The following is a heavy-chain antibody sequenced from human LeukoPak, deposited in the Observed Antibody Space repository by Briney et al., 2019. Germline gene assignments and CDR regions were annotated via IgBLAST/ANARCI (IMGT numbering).Heavy chain of an antibody. Sequence: SETLSLTCAVYGGSFSGYYWSWIRQPPGKGLEWIGSIYYSGSTHYNPSLKSRVTISVDTSKNQFSLKLSSVTAADTAVYYCARDRPRYCSSTSCYEHWFDPWGQGTLVTVSS. V-gene: IGHV4-34*01. CDR3: ARDRPRYCSSTSCYEHWFDP. CDR2: IYYSGST. D-gene: IGHD2-2*01. J-gene: IGHJ5*02. CDR1: GGSFSGYY.